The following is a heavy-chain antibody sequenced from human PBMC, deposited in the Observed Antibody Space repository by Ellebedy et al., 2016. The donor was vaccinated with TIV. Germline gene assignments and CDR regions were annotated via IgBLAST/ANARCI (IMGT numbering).Heavy chain of an antibody. J-gene: IGHJ6*02. D-gene: IGHD6-6*01. Sequence: GESLKISCAASGFTVSSHYMSWVRQAPGKGLEWVSVIYSGGSTYYADSVKGRFTISRDNSKNTLYLQMNSLRAEDTAVYYCARRPNYYGMDVWGQGTTVTVSS. CDR3: ARRPNYYGMDV. V-gene: IGHV3-53*01. CDR2: IYSGGST. CDR1: GFTVSSHY.